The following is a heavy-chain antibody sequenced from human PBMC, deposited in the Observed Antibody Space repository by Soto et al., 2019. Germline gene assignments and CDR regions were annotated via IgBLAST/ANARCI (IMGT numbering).Heavy chain of an antibody. CDR3: ATVPISITMVRGDFDY. J-gene: IGHJ4*02. CDR2: FDPEDGET. CDR1: GGTFSSYA. D-gene: IGHD3-10*01. Sequence: ASVKVSCKASGGTFSSYAISWVRQAPGKGLEWMGGFDPEDGETIYAQKFQGRVTMTEDTSTDTAYMELSSLRSEDTAVYYCATVPISITMVRGDFDYWGQGTLVTVSS. V-gene: IGHV1-24*01.